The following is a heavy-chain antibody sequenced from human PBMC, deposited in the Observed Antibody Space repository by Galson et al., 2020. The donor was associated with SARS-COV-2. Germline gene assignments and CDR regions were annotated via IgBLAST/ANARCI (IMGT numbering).Heavy chain of an antibody. Sequence: YAMHWVRQTQGKGLEYVSSITSNGGSTYYADSVRGRFTISRDNSRNTLNLQMRSLRAEDTAIYYCVSDKSGVGQDWGQGTLVTVST. D-gene: IGHD1-26*01. CDR3: VSDKSGVGQD. CDR2: ITSNGGST. V-gene: IGHV3-64D*06. CDR1: YA. J-gene: IGHJ1*01.